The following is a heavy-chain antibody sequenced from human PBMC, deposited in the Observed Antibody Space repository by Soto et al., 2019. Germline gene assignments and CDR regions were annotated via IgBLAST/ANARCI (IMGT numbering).Heavy chain of an antibody. CDR2: ISGSGGST. CDR1: GFTFSSYA. CDR3: AKRKLLTMVRGVAPYYFDY. J-gene: IGHJ4*02. D-gene: IGHD3-10*01. V-gene: IGHV3-23*01. Sequence: LRLSCAASGFTFSSYAMSWVRQAPGKGLEWVSAISGSGGSTYYADSVKGRFTISRDNSKNTLYLQMNSLRAEDTAVYYCAKRKLLTMVRGVAPYYFDYWGQGTLVTVSS.